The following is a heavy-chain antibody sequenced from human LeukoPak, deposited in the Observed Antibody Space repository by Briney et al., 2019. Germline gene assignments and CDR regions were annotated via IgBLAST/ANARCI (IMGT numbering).Heavy chain of an antibody. D-gene: IGHD2-15*01. CDR1: GLTFGTYA. J-gene: IGHJ4*02. V-gene: IGHV3-23*01. CDR3: AKDLFCSGGSCYSGVVDY. Sequence: GGSLRLSCVASGLTFGTYAMGWVRQAPGQGLEWVSAISGSDGNTYYADSVKGRFTISRDNSKSTLYLQMNSLRAEDTAVYYCAKDLFCSGGSCYSGVVDYWGQGTLVAVSS. CDR2: ISGSDGNT.